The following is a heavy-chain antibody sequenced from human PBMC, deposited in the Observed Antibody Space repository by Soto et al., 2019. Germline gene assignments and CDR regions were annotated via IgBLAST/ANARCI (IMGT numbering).Heavy chain of an antibody. D-gene: IGHD6-19*01. J-gene: IGHJ6*02. V-gene: IGHV3-33*01. CDR2: IWYDGSNK. CDR1: GFTFSSYG. CDR3: ARDPYQCLVSQYYYGMDG. Sequence: QVQLVESGGGVVQPGRSLRLSCAASGFTFSSYGMHWVRQAPGKGLEWVAVIWYDGSNKYYADSVKGRFTISRDNSKNTLYLQMNCLRVEDTAVYYCARDPYQCLVSQYYYGMDGWGQGTTVTVSS.